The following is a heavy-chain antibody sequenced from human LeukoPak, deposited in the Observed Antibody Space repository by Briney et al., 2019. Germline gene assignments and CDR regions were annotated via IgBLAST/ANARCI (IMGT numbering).Heavy chain of an antibody. CDR3: ARGSLYNSDRSYRHPDY. J-gene: IGHJ4*02. V-gene: IGHV3-7*01. Sequence: GGSLRLSCAASGFTFRNYWMNWVRQAPGKGLEWVSTINEDGGEKYYVDSVKGRFTISRDNAKNSLDLQMNSLRPEDTAVYYCARGSLYNSDRSYRHPDYWGQGTLVTVSS. CDR2: INEDGGEK. CDR1: GFTFRNYW. D-gene: IGHD6-19*01.